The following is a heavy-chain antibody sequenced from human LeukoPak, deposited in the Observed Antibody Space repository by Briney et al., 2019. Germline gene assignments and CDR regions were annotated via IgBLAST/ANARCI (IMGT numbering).Heavy chain of an antibody. CDR2: INPNSGGT. J-gene: IGHJ4*02. D-gene: IGHD1-20*01. CDR3: AREITGTSDY. V-gene: IGHV1-2*06. CDR1: GYTFTSYG. Sequence: ASVKVSCKASGYTFTSYGISWVRQAPGQGLEWMGRINPNSGGTNYAQKFQGRVTMTRDTSISTAYMELSRLRSDDTAVYYCAREITGTSDYWGQGTLVTVSS.